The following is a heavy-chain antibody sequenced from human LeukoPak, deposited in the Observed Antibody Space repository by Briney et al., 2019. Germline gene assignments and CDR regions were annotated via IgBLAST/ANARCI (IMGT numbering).Heavy chain of an antibody. Sequence: SGTLSLTCAVSGGSISSSNWWSWVRQPPGKGLEWIGEIYHSGSTYYNPSLKSRVTISVDTSKNQFSLKLSSVTAADTAVYYCARVDRYGSGSYHFDYWGQGTLVTVSS. CDR3: ARVDRYGSGSYHFDY. J-gene: IGHJ4*02. V-gene: IGHV4-4*02. CDR1: GGSISSSNW. CDR2: IYHSGST. D-gene: IGHD3-10*01.